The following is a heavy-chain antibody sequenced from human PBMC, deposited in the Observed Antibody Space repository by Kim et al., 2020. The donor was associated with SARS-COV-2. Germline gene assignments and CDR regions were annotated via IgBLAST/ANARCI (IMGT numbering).Heavy chain of an antibody. Sequence: LSLTCAASGFTFSSYGMHWVRQAPGKGLEWVAVIWYDGSNKYYADSVKGRFTISRDNSKNTLYLQMNSLRAEDTAVYYCARESRFGELLSALDYWGQGTLVTVSS. J-gene: IGHJ4*02. CDR1: GFTFSSYG. V-gene: IGHV3-33*01. D-gene: IGHD3-10*01. CDR2: IWYDGSNK. CDR3: ARESRFGELLSALDY.